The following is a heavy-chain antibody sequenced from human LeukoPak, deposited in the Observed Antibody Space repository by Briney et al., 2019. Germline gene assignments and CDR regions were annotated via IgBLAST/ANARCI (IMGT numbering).Heavy chain of an antibody. CDR1: GFAFNTYA. CDR3: ARGSYCSSTSCLPSDAFDI. Sequence: GRSLRLSCAASGFAFNTYAMHWVRQAPGQGLEWVALIWHDGSHKFYSNSVRGQFTISRDNSKNTVSLQMNNLRPEDTAVYYCARGSYCSSTSCLPSDAFDIWGQGTMVTVSS. D-gene: IGHD2-2*01. J-gene: IGHJ3*02. CDR2: IWHDGSHK. V-gene: IGHV3-33*01.